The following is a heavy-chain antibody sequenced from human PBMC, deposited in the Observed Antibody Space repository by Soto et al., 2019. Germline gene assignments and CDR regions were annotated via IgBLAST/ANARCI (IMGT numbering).Heavy chain of an antibody. V-gene: IGHV4-59*08. CDR3: ARSRAARYNWFEP. CDR2: IYYSGST. CDR1: GGSISSYY. J-gene: IGHJ5*02. D-gene: IGHD6-6*01. Sequence: SETLSLTCTVSGGSISSYYWSWIRQPPGKGLEWIGYIYYSGSTNYNPSLKSRVTISVDTSKNQFSLKLSSVTAADTAVYYCARSRAARYNWFEPWGQGTLVTVSS.